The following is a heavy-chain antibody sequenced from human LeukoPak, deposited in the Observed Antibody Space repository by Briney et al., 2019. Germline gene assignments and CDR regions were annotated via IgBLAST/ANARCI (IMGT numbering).Heavy chain of an antibody. CDR2: IYYSGST. D-gene: IGHD5-18*01. CDR3: ARVDTRGDAFGI. Sequence: SETLSLTCTVSGGSISSSSYYWGWIRQPPGTGLEWIGSIYYSGSTYYNPSLKSRVTISVDTSKNQFSLKLSSVTAADTAVYYCARVDTRGDAFGIWGQGTMVTVSS. V-gene: IGHV4-39*07. CDR1: GGSISSSSYY. J-gene: IGHJ3*02.